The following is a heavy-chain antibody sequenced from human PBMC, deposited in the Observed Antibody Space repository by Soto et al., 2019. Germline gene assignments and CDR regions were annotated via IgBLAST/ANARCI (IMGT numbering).Heavy chain of an antibody. CDR3: AKAWEVNWFDP. Sequence: LRHWCAVAGVNFITYWVHWVSQAPGKGLVWVSRINSDGSSTSYADSVKGRFTISRDNAKNMLYLQMNSLRADDTAVYYCAKAWEVNWFDPWGQGTLVTVSS. J-gene: IGHJ5*02. V-gene: IGHV3-74*01. CDR1: GVNFITYW. D-gene: IGHD1-26*01. CDR2: INSDGSST.